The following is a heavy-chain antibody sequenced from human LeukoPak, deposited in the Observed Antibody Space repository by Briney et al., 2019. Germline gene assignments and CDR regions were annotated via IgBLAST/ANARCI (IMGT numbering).Heavy chain of an antibody. CDR1: GGSISSYY. V-gene: IGHV4-59*01. Sequence: SEALSLTCTVCGGSISSYYWSWIRQPPGKGLEWIGYIYYSGSTNYNPSLKSRVTISVDTSKNQFSLKLSSVTAADTAMYYCARVSGYDWESFYDYWGQGSLVTASS. J-gene: IGHJ4*02. D-gene: IGHD5-12*01. CDR3: ARVSGYDWESFYDY. CDR2: IYYSGST.